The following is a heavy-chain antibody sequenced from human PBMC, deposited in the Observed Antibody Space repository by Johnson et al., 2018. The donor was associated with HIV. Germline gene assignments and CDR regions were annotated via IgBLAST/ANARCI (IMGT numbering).Heavy chain of an antibody. CDR1: GFTVSSNY. J-gene: IGHJ3*02. Sequence: VQLVESGGGLIQPGGSLRLSCAASGFTVSSNYMSWVRQAPGKGLEWVSVIYSGGSTYYADSVKGRFTISRDNSKNTLYLQMNSLRAEDTAVYYCARDSGKAYYLWAFDIWGQGTKVTVSS. CDR2: IYSGGST. D-gene: IGHD3-22*01. V-gene: IGHV3-53*01. CDR3: ARDSGKAYYLWAFDI.